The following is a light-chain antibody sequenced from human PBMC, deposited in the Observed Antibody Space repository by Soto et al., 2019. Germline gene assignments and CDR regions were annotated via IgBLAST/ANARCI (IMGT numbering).Light chain of an antibody. CDR3: QHRRNWPPP. Sequence: DIFLTQAPGTLSLSPGERTTLSCRARQSVRSSYLAWYQQKPGQAPRLLLYGASNRATGIPDRFSGSGSGTDFTLTISSLEPEDFAVYYCQHRRNWPPPFGGGTKVDNK. V-gene: IGKV3D-20*02. J-gene: IGKJ4*01. CDR2: GAS. CDR1: QSVRSSY.